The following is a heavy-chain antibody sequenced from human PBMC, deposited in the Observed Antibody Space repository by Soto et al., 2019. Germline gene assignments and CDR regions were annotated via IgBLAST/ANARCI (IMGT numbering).Heavy chain of an antibody. V-gene: IGHV3-74*01. CDR2: VNSDGTGT. Sequence: GGSLRLSCAASGFTFSSNWMHWVRQAPGKGPVWVSRVNSDGTGTYYADSVKGRFTLSRDNSKNTLYLQMNSLRAEDTAVYYCAKDPYSSSSSYYFDYWGQGTLVTVSS. D-gene: IGHD6-6*01. J-gene: IGHJ4*02. CDR3: AKDPYSSSSSYYFDY. CDR1: GFTFSSNW.